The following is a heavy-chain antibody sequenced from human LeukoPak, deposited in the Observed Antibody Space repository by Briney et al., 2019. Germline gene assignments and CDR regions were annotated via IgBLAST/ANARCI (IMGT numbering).Heavy chain of an antibody. CDR1: GFTFSSYS. CDR2: ISSSSSTI. V-gene: IGHV3-48*01. Sequence: GGSLRLSCAASGFTFSSYSMNWVRQAPGKGLEWVSYISSSSSTIYYADSVKGRFTISRDNAKNSLYLQMNSLRAEDTAVYYCAREGYWGLRVFPPSDAFDIWGQGTMVTVSS. D-gene: IGHD5-12*01. J-gene: IGHJ3*02. CDR3: AREGYWGLRVFPPSDAFDI.